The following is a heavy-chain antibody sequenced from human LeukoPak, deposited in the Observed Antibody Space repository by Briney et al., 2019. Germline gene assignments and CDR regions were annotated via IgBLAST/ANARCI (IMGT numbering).Heavy chain of an antibody. J-gene: IGHJ3*02. CDR1: GFTFSGYS. CDR3: ARASWGDDI. Sequence: PGGSLRLSCAASGFTFSGYSLNWVRQAPGKGLEWISYISSSSSNIYYADSVKGRFTISRDNAKNSLSLQMNSLRAEDTAVYYCARASWGDDIWGQGTMVTVSS. V-gene: IGHV3-48*01. CDR2: ISSSSSNI. D-gene: IGHD3-16*01.